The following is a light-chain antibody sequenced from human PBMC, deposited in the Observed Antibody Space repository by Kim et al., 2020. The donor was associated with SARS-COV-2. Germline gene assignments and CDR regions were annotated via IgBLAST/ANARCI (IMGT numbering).Light chain of an antibody. V-gene: IGKV3-15*01. J-gene: IGKJ4*01. CDR3: QQYNNRPPLT. Sequence: SRGERAAPACRARQSVSSNLAWYQQTPGQAPRLLIYGASTRATGIPARFSGSVSGTEFTLTISSLQSEDFAVYYCQQYNNRPPLTFGGGTKVDIK. CDR2: GAS. CDR1: QSVSSN.